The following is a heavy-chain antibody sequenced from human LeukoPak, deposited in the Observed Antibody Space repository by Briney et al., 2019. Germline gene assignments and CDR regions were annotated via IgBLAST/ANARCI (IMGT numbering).Heavy chain of an antibody. J-gene: IGHJ4*02. D-gene: IGHD1-26*01. CDR2: ISAYNGNT. CDR3: ARDGTSGSYLPYDY. Sequence: ASVKVSCKASGYTFTGYYMHWVRQAPGQGLEWMGWISAYNGNTNYAQKLQGRVTMTTDTSTSTAYMELRSLRSDDTAVYYCARDGTSGSYLPYDYWGQGTLVTVSS. CDR1: GYTFTGYY. V-gene: IGHV1-18*04.